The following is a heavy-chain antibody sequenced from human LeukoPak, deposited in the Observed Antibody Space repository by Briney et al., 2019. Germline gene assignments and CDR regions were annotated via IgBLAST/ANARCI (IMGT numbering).Heavy chain of an antibody. CDR3: AKVRPTRFVESSGWLELGY. Sequence: GGSLRLSCAASGFTFDDYAMHWVRQAPGKGLEVVSLISGDGSRTYYADSVKGRFTISRDNSKNSLYLQMNSLKTEDTAFYYCAKVRPTRFVESSGWLELGYWGQGTLVTVSS. CDR2: ISGDGSRT. V-gene: IGHV3-43*02. J-gene: IGHJ4*02. CDR1: GFTFDDYA. D-gene: IGHD6-19*01.